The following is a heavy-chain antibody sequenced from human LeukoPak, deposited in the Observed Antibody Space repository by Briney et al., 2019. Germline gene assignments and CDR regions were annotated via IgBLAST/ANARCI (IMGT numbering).Heavy chain of an antibody. D-gene: IGHD4-17*01. CDR1: GFTFSSYG. CDR2: IWYDGSNK. CDR3: AKPGDDYGDSGYLDY. J-gene: IGHJ4*02. V-gene: IGHV3-33*06. Sequence: GGSLRLSCAASGFTFSSYGMHWVRQAPGKGLEWVAVIWYDGSNKYYADSVKGRFTISRDNSKNTLYLQMNSLRAEDTAVYYCAKPGDDYGDSGYLDYWGQGTLVTVSP.